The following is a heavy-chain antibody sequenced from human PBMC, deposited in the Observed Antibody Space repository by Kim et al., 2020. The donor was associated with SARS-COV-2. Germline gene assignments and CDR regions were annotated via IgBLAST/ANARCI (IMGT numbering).Heavy chain of an antibody. D-gene: IGHD6-19*01. V-gene: IGHV1-3*01. CDR2: INAGNGNT. CDR3: ARDRSGWGNWFDP. J-gene: IGHJ5*02. CDR1: GYTFISYA. Sequence: ASVKVSCKASGYTFISYAMHWVRQAPGQRLEWMGWINAGNGNTKYSEKFQGRVTITRDTSASTAYMELSSLRSEDTAVYYCARDRSGWGNWFDPWGQGTLVTVSS.